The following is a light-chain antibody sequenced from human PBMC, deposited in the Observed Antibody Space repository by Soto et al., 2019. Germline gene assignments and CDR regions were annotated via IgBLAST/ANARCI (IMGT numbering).Light chain of an antibody. CDR3: QQYGSSPFT. CDR1: QGVSSSS. V-gene: IGKV3-20*01. J-gene: IGKJ2*01. Sequence: EIVLTQSPGTLSLSPGERTTLSCRASQGVSSSSLAWYQQKPGQAPRLLIYGASSRATAIPDRFSGSGSGTDFTLTISGLEPEDFAVYYCQQYGSSPFTFGQGTKLEIK. CDR2: GAS.